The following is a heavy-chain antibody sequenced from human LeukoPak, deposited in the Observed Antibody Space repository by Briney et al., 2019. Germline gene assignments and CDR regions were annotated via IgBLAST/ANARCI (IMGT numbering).Heavy chain of an antibody. D-gene: IGHD3-22*01. Sequence: PGGSLRLSCAASGFTFNDYSMNWVRQAPGKGLEWVAVISYDGSNKYYADSVKGQFTISRDNSKNTLYLQMNSLRAEDTAVYYCAKDSTHTYYYDSSGYTSHWGQGTLVTVSS. CDR2: ISYDGSNK. CDR1: GFTFNDYS. J-gene: IGHJ4*02. CDR3: AKDSTHTYYYDSSGYTSH. V-gene: IGHV3-30*18.